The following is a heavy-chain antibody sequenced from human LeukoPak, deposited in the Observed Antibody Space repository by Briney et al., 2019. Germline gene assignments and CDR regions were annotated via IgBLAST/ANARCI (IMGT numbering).Heavy chain of an antibody. CDR3: ARRSKLGYCSSTSCYNHYYYGIDV. CDR1: GGSFSGYY. J-gene: IGHJ6*02. CDR2: INHSGST. Sequence: SETLSLTCAVYGGSFSGYYWSWIRQPPGKGLEWIGEINHSGSTNYNPSLKSRVTISVDTSKNQFSLKLSSVTAADTAVYYCARRSKLGYCSSTSCYNHYYYGIDVWGQGTTVTVSS. V-gene: IGHV4-34*01. D-gene: IGHD2-2*02.